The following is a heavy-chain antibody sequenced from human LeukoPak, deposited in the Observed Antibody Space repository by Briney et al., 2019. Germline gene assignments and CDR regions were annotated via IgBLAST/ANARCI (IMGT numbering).Heavy chain of an antibody. CDR3: ARDSSIVVVPAANFDY. CDR2: INPNSGGT. D-gene: IGHD2-2*01. Sequence: ASVKVSCKASGYTFTGYYMHWERQAPGQGLEWMGWINPNSGGTNYAQKFQGRVTMTRDTSISTAYMELSRLRSDDTAVYYCARDSSIVVVPAANFDYWGQGTLVTVSS. CDR1: GYTFTGYY. J-gene: IGHJ4*02. V-gene: IGHV1-2*02.